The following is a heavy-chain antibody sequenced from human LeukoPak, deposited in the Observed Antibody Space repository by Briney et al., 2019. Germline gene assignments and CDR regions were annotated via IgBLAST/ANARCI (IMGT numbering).Heavy chain of an antibody. J-gene: IGHJ3*02. D-gene: IGHD3-22*01. CDR1: GGSISSSSYY. CDR2: IYYSGST. V-gene: IGHV4-39*01. Sequence: SETLSLTCTVSGGSISSSSYYWGWIRQPPGKGLEWIGSIYYSGSTYYNPSLKSRVTISVDTSKNQFSLKLSSVTAADTAVYYCASSLDYYDSSGYRYAFDIWGRGTMVTVSS. CDR3: ASSLDYYDSSGYRYAFDI.